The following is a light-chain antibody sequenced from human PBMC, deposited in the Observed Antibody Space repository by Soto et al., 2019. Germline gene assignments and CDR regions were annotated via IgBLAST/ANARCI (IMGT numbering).Light chain of an antibody. CDR3: SSYTTSNTRQIV. CDR2: DVS. J-gene: IGLJ1*01. CDR1: SSDVGGCNY. V-gene: IGLV2-14*03. Sequence: QSVLTQPASVSGSPGQSITISCTGTSSDVGGCNYVSWYQHHPGKAPKLIIYDVSNRPSGVSIRFSGSKSDNTASLTISGLQPEDEADYHCSSYTTSNTRQIVFGTGTKVTV.